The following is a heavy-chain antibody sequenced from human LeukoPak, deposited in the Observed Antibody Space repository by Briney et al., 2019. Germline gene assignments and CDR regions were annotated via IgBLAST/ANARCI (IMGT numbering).Heavy chain of an antibody. CDR2: IFYAGST. V-gene: IGHV4-59*11. Sequence: SETLSLTCTVSGDSIGSHYWSWIRQPPGKGLEWIGYIFYAGSTNSNPSLKSRVTISVDTSKNKFSLKLHSVTPAHTAVYYCARDYYDSRGNAFEICGQRTMFTVSS. CDR3: ARDYYDSRGNAFEI. CDR1: GDSIGSHY. J-gene: IGHJ3*02. D-gene: IGHD3-22*01.